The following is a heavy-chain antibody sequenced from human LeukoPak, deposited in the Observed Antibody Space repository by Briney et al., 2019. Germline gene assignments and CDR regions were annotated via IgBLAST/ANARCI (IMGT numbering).Heavy chain of an antibody. V-gene: IGHV5-51*01. D-gene: IGHD2-21*01. CDR3: ARRISVTGREFDY. Sequence: GESLKISCEGSGYTFTTYWIAWVRQMPGKGLEWMAIIYASNSDTRYSPSFQGQVTISADKSISTAYLQWSSLKASDTAMYYCARRISVTGREFDYWGQGTLVTVSS. J-gene: IGHJ4*02. CDR2: IYASNSDT. CDR1: GYTFTTYW.